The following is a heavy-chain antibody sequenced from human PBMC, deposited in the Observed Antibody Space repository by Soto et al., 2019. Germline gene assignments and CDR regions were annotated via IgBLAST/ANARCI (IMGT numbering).Heavy chain of an antibody. D-gene: IGHD3-10*01. Sequence: QLQLQESGPGLVKPSETLSLTCTVSGGSISSSSYYWGWIRQPPGKGLEWIGSIYYSGSTYYNPSLKSRVTISVDTSKNQFSLKLRSVTAADTAVYYCATLWFGEGNYWGQGTQVTVSS. J-gene: IGHJ4*02. CDR1: GGSISSSSYY. CDR2: IYYSGST. V-gene: IGHV4-39*01. CDR3: ATLWFGEGNY.